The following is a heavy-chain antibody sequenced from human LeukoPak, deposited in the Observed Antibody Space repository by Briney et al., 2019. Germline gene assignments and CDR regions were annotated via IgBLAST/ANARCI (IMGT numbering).Heavy chain of an antibody. CDR1: GFTFSSYS. J-gene: IGHJ4*02. D-gene: IGHD2-2*03. Sequence: PGGSLRLSCAASGFTFSSYSMNWVRQAPGKGLEWVSSISSSSRYIYYADSVKGRFIIARDNAKNSLYLQMNSLRAEDTAVYYCARELGNVVVPAAKSWGQGTLVTVSS. CDR3: ARELGNVVVPAAKS. V-gene: IGHV3-21*01. CDR2: ISSSSRYI.